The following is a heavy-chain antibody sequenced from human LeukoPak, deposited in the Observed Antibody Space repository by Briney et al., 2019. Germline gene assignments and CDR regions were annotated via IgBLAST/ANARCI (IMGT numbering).Heavy chain of an antibody. V-gene: IGHV4-59*01. CDR1: GGSISNFY. J-gene: IGHJ4*02. D-gene: IGHD1-20*01. CDR3: ARSMSGTGGH. Sequence: SETLSLTCTVSGGSISNFYWSWIRQPPGEGLEWIGYIYYSGDTSYNPSLKSRVSMSVDTSKNQFSLKLKSVTAADTAVYYCARSMSGTGGHWGQGTLVTVSS. CDR2: IYYSGDT.